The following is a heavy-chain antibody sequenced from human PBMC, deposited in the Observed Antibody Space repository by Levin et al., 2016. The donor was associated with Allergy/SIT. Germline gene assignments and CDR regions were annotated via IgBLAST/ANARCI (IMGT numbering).Heavy chain of an antibody. D-gene: IGHD3-10*01. CDR3: ATHLYGSGTLYEY. J-gene: IGHJ4*02. V-gene: IGHV3-7*01. Sequence: GESLKISCVASGFTLSSYWMSWVRQAPGKGLEWVANIKQDGSEKYYVDSVKGRFTISRDNAKNTLFLQMNSLRAEDTAVYYCATHLYGSGTLYEYWGQGALVTVSS. CDR1: GFTLSSYW. CDR2: IKQDGSEK.